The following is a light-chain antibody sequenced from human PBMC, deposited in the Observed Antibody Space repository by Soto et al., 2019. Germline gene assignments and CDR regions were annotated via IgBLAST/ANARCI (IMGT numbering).Light chain of an antibody. CDR2: SAS. J-gene: IGKJ1*01. CDR3: QQYYRSPRT. V-gene: IGKV4-1*01. CDR1: QSVLYSSNNKNY. Sequence: DIVMTQSPDSLAVSLGERATINCKSSQSVLYSSNNKNYLAWYQQKPGQPPKLLIYSASTRESGVPDRFSGSGSGTDFTLAISSLQAEDVAVYYCQQYYRSPRTFGQGTKVEIK.